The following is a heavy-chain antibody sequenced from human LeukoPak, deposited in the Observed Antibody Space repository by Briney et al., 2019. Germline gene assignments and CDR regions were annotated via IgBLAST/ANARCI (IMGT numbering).Heavy chain of an antibody. Sequence: GGSLRLSCAASGFTFSSYAMHWVRQAPGKGLEWVAVISYDGSNKYYADSVKGRFTTSRDNSKNTLYLQMNSLRAEDTAVYYCARDCDDYGDYVGENYYYYYMDVWGKGTTVTVSS. CDR2: ISYDGSNK. CDR3: ARDCDDYGDYVGENYYYYYMDV. V-gene: IGHV3-30*01. J-gene: IGHJ6*03. CDR1: GFTFSSYA. D-gene: IGHD4-17*01.